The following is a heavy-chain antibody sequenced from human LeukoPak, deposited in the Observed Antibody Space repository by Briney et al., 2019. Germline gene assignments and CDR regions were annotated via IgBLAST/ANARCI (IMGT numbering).Heavy chain of an antibody. CDR3: ARQSGSYYPHYFDY. V-gene: IGHV4-39*01. CDR1: GGSISSSSYY. CDR2: IYYSGST. J-gene: IGHJ4*02. Sequence: SETLSLTCTVSGGSISSSSYYWGWIRQPPGKGLEWIGSIYYSGSTYYNLSLKSRVTISVDTSKNQFSLKLSSVTAADTAVYYCARQSGSYYPHYFDYWGQGTLVTVSS. D-gene: IGHD1-26*01.